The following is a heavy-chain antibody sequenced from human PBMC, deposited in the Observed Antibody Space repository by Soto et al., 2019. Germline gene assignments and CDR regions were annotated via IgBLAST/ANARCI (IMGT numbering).Heavy chain of an antibody. CDR1: GFTFSDYY. J-gene: IGHJ6*02. CDR3: ARDDRRLFVPFYFGMDV. Sequence: GGSLRLSCAASGFTFSDYYMNWIRQAPGKGLEWISYISGSGSTVYYADSVRGRVTISRNNAKNSLYLQMNSLRAEDTAVYYCARDDRRLFVPFYFGMDVWGQGTTVTVSS. V-gene: IGHV3-11*01. D-gene: IGHD2-8*01. CDR2: ISGSGSTV.